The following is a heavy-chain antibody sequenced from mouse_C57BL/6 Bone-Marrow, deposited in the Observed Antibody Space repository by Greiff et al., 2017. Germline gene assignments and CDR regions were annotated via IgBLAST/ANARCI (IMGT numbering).Heavy chain of an antibody. CDR2: IDPEDGET. CDR1: GFNIKDYY. Sequence: VQLQQSGAELVKPGASVKLSCTASGFNIKDYYMHWVKQRTEQGLEWIGRIDPEDGETQYAPKFQGKATITADTSSNTAYLQLSSLTSEDTAVYYCARLYYGNPYAMDYWGQGTSVTVSS. V-gene: IGHV14-2*01. D-gene: IGHD2-1*01. CDR3: ARLYYGNPYAMDY. J-gene: IGHJ4*01.